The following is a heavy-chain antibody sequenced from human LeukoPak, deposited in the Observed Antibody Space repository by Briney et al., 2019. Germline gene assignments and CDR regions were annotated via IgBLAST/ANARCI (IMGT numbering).Heavy chain of an antibody. J-gene: IGHJ4*02. CDR1: GFTFSSYG. CDR2: ISYDGSNK. D-gene: IGHD6-13*01. V-gene: IGHV3-30*03. Sequence: GRSLRLSCAASGFTFSSYGMHWVRQAPGKGLEWVAVISYDGSNKYYADSVKGRFTISRDNSKNTMHLQMNSLRAEDTAVYYCAREQLDGFDYWGQGTLVTVSS. CDR3: AREQLDGFDY.